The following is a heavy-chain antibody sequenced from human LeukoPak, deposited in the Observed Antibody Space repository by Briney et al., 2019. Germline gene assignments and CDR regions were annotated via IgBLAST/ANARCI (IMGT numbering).Heavy chain of an antibody. CDR1: GYTFSNFD. CDR3: ARSRRGYYMDV. CDR2: MNPSSGDT. V-gene: IGHV1-8*02. J-gene: IGHJ6*03. Sequence: ASVKVSCKASGYTFSNFDVNWVRQAPGQGLEWMAWMNPSSGDTGYERKFQARLTMSRNTSIATASMELSSLTSEDTAIYYCARSRRGYYMDVWGKGTPVIVSS.